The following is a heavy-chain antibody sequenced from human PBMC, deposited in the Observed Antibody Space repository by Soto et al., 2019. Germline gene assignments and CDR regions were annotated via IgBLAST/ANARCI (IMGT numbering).Heavy chain of an antibody. V-gene: IGHV4-59*08. CDR1: GVSISSYY. Sequence: SETLSLTCTVSGVSISSYYWSWIRQPPGKGLEWIGYIYYSGSTNYNPSLKSRVTISVDTSKNQFSLKLSSVTAADTAVYYCARHAATYTVVAGPFDYWGQGTLVTVSS. CDR2: IYYSGST. J-gene: IGHJ4*02. CDR3: ARHAATYTVVAGPFDY. D-gene: IGHD6-19*01.